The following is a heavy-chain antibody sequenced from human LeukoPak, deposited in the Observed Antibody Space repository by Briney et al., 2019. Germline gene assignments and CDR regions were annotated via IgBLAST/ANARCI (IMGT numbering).Heavy chain of an antibody. CDR2: ISYDGSNK. J-gene: IGHJ6*03. D-gene: IGHD6-13*01. V-gene: IGHV3-30*04. CDR3: AKANIADYYYYYMDV. Sequence: PGGSLRLSCAASGFTFSSYAMHWVRQAPGKGLEWVAVISYDGSNKYYADSVKGRFTISRDNSKNTLYLQMNSLRAEDTAVYYCAKANIADYYYYYMDVWGKGTTVTVSS. CDR1: GFTFSSYA.